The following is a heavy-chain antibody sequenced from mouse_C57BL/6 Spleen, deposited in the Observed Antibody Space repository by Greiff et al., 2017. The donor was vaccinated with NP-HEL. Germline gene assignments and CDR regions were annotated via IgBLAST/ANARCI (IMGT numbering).Heavy chain of an antibody. CDR1: GYTFTDYY. J-gene: IGHJ3*01. CDR3: ARSGALIYYDYDGFAY. CDR2: INPNNGGT. Sequence: EVQLQQSGPELVKPGASVKISCTASGYTFTDYYMNWVKQSHGKSLEWIGDINPNNGGTSYNQKFKGKATLTVDTSSSAAYMELRSLTSEDSAVYYCARSGALIYYDYDGFAYWGQGTLVTVSA. D-gene: IGHD2-4*01. V-gene: IGHV1-26*01.